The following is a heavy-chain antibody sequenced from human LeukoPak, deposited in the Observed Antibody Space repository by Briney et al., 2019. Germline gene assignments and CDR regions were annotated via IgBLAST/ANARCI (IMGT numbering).Heavy chain of an antibody. V-gene: IGHV4-4*07. J-gene: IGHJ4*02. D-gene: IGHD6-13*01. CDR2: IYTSGST. CDR1: GGSISSYY. CDR3: ARVDKQQLPGAYDY. Sequence: PSETLSLTCTVSGGSISSYYWSWIRQPAGKGLEWIGRIYTSGSTNYNPSLKSRVTMSVDTSKNQFSLKLSSVTAADTAVYYCARVDKQQLPGAYDYWGQGTLVTVSS.